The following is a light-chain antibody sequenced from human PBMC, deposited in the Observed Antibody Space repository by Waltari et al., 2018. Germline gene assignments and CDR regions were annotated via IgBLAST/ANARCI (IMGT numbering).Light chain of an antibody. CDR2: QAT. CDR3: QQYHAYPWT. J-gene: IGKJ1*01. V-gene: IGKV1-5*03. CDR1: QNINKW. Sequence: DIQMTQSPSPLSMSVGDRVTITCRASQNINKWLAWYQQKPGTAPKLLIFQATSLQVGCPSRFSCSGSGKEFSLTFVSLQPDDFATYFCQQYHAYPWTFGQGTKVEMK.